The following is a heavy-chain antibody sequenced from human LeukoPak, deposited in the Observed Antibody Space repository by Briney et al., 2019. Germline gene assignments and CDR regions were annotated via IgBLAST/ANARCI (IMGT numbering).Heavy chain of an antibody. J-gene: IGHJ4*02. CDR2: VYYGGSPTY. CDR3: ARIAAAGPFDY. D-gene: IGHD6-13*01. V-gene: IGHV4-59*08. Sequence: PSETLSLTCSVSGGSIISSYWSWIRQPPGKGLEWIGYVYYGGSPTYNYNPSLKSRVTISVDTSKNQLSLRLSSVTAADTAVYLCARIAAAGPFDYWGQGALVTVSS. CDR1: GGSIISSY.